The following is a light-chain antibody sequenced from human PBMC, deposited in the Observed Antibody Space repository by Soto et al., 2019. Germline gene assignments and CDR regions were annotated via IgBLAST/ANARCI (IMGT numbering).Light chain of an antibody. CDR2: YAS. Sequence: DIQMTQSPSTLSASVPDRVMITCRASQNVSGRLAWYQQRPGKAPKLLVYYASTLESGVPSRFSGSGSGTKFTLTIASLQPEDFASYYCQQYNSYSTFGQGTKVDIK. CDR3: QQYNSYST. J-gene: IGKJ1*01. V-gene: IGKV1-5*01. CDR1: QNVSGR.